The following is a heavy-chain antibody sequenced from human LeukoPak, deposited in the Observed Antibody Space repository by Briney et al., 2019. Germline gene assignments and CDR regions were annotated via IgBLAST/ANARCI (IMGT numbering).Heavy chain of an antibody. V-gene: IGHV1-69*13. Sequence: ASVKVSCKASGGTFSSYAISWVRQAPGQGLEWMGGIIPIFGTANYAQKFQGRVTITADESTSTAYMELSSLRSEDTAVYYCAREHYDFWSGYSSIRYGMDVWGQGITVTVSS. CDR2: IIPIFGTA. D-gene: IGHD3-3*01. J-gene: IGHJ6*02. CDR1: GGTFSSYA. CDR3: AREHYDFWSGYSSIRYGMDV.